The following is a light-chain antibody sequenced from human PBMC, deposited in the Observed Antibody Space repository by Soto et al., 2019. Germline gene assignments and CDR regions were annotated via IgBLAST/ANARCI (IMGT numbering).Light chain of an antibody. CDR2: GAS. CDR3: QQYNNWPPT. CDR1: QSVSSN. J-gene: IGKJ1*01. Sequence: EIVMTQSPATLSVSPGERATLSCRASQSVSSNLAWYQQKPGQAPRLLIYGASTRATGIPARFSGSGSGTEFTLTISSLQSEDFAVYYCQQYNNWPPTSGQGGKVDI. V-gene: IGKV3-15*01.